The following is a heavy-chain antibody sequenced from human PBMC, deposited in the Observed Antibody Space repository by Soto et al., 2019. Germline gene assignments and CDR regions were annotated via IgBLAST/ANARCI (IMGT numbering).Heavy chain of an antibody. V-gene: IGHV5-10-1*01. D-gene: IGHD5-12*01. Sequence: PGDSLKISCKGSGCIFTSYWISWGLQIPGKGLEWMGRIDPSDSYTNYSPSFQGHVTISADKSISTAYLQWSSLKASDTAMYYCARPPIYDGNAWFDPWGQGTLVSVSS. CDR3: ARPPIYDGNAWFDP. CDR2: IDPSDSYT. CDR1: GCIFTSYW. J-gene: IGHJ5*02.